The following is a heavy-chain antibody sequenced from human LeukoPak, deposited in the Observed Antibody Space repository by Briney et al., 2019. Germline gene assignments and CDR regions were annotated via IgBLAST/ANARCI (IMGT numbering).Heavy chain of an antibody. D-gene: IGHD3-10*01. Sequence: GGSLRLSCAASGLTFRNYAMSWVRQAPGKGLEWVSVICANDGNTYYADAVKGRFTISRDNPKNTLYLHMNSLRAEDTAVYYCAKDTRYGSETFGAFDIWGQGTMITVSS. CDR1: GLTFRNYA. CDR2: ICANDGNT. CDR3: AKDTRYGSETFGAFDI. V-gene: IGHV3-23*01. J-gene: IGHJ3*02.